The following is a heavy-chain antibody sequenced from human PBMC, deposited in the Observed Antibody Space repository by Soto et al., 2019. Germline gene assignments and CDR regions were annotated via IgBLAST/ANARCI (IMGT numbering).Heavy chain of an antibody. CDR2: ISYSGST. D-gene: IGHD3-22*01. J-gene: IGHJ4*02. Sequence: SETLSLTCTVSGGSVSSYYWSWIRQPPGKGLEWIGYISYSGSTNYNPSLKSRVTMSLDTSKNQFSLKLSSVTAADTAVYYCARAGSGYSFDYWGQGTLVTVS. CDR3: ARAGSGYSFDY. V-gene: IGHV4-59*02. CDR1: GGSVSSYY.